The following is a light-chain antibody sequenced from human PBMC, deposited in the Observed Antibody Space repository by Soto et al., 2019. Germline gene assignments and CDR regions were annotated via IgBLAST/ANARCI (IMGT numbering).Light chain of an antibody. J-gene: IGLJ2*01. V-gene: IGLV1-44*01. CDR3: SAWDDSLNGLL. CDR2: RSN. CDR1: TANIGSHT. Sequence: QSVLTQPPSASGTPGRRVTVSCSGSTANIGSHTVNWYYQLPGTAPKLLIYRSNQRPSGVPDRFSASKSGTSASLAISGLQSEDEADYYCSAWDDSLNGLLFGGGTKLTVL.